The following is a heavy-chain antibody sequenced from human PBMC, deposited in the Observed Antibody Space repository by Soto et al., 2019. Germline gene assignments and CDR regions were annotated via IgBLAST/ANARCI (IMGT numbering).Heavy chain of an antibody. V-gene: IGHV4-59*01. Sequence: SETLSLTCTVSGGSISSYYWSWIRQPPGKGLEWIGYIYYSGSTNYNPSLKSRVTISVDTSKNQFSLKLSSVTAADTAVYYCARDLNGMVRGVIKYYGMDVWGQGTTVTVSS. CDR3: ARDLNGMVRGVIKYYGMDV. CDR2: IYYSGST. J-gene: IGHJ6*02. D-gene: IGHD3-10*01. CDR1: GGSISSYY.